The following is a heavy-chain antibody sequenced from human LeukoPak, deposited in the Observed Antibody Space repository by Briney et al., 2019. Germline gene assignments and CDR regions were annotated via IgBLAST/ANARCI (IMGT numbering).Heavy chain of an antibody. D-gene: IGHD1-26*01. J-gene: IGHJ6*03. Sequence: ASVKVSCKASGYTFTSYDINWVRQATGQGLEWMGWMNPNSGNTGYAQKSQGRVTITRNTSISTAYMELSSLRSEDTAVYYCARGFSGSYYYYYYYMDVWGKGTTVTVSS. CDR3: ARGFSGSYYYYYYYMDV. V-gene: IGHV1-8*03. CDR1: GYTFTSYD. CDR2: MNPNSGNT.